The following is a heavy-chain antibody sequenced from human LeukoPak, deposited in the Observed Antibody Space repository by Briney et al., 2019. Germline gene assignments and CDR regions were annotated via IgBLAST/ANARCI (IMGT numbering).Heavy chain of an antibody. CDR3: AGSIAAADLGWFDP. J-gene: IGHJ5*02. D-gene: IGHD6-13*01. CDR2: IYHSGST. V-gene: IGHV4-30-2*01. Sequence: SQTLSLTCTVSGGSISSGGYYWSWIRQPPGKGLEWIGYIYHSGSTYYNPSLKSRVTISVDRSKNQFSLKLSSVTAADTAVYYCAGSIAAADLGWFDPWGQGTLVTVSS. CDR1: GGSISSGGYY.